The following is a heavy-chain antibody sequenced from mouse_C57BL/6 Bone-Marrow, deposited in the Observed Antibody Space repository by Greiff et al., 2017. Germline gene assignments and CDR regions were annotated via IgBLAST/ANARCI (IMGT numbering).Heavy chain of an antibody. Sequence: VQLQQSGPGLVQPSQSLSITCTVSGFSLTSYGVHWVRQSPGKGLAWLGVIWSGGSTDYNAAFISRLSISKDNSKRQVFFKMNRQHTNVTAIYYAARDDGSISDYAMDYWGQGTSVTVSS. V-gene: IGHV2-2*02. CDR3: ARDDGSISDYAMDY. J-gene: IGHJ4*01. CDR2: IWSGGST. D-gene: IGHD1-1*01. CDR1: GFSLTSYG.